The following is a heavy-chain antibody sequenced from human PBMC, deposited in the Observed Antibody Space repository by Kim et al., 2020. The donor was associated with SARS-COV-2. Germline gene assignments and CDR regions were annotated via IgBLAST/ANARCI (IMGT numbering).Heavy chain of an antibody. CDR2: ISASAAST. CDR3: AKRDYGDFVSSVDA. V-gene: IGHV3-23*01. Sequence: ETLSLTCAVSGGSISSSNWWSWVRQAPGKGLEWVSAISASAASTFYADSVRGRFTISRDNSKNTLYLQLNSLRAEDTAIYYCAKRDYGDFVSSVDAWG. J-gene: IGHJ6*02. D-gene: IGHD4-17*01. CDR1: GGSISSSN.